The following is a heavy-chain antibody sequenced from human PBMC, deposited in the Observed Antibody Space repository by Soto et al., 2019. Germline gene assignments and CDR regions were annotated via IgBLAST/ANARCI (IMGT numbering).Heavy chain of an antibody. CDR2: INPNSGGT. J-gene: IGHJ4*02. D-gene: IGHD5-18*01. CDR3: ARDSIYNSSGTYFDY. CDR1: GYTFTAYY. V-gene: IGHV1-2*04. Sequence: ASVKVSCKASGYTFTAYYMHWVRQAPGQGLEWMGWINPNSGGTNYAQKFQGWVTMTRDTSISTAYMELSRLTSDDTAVYYCARDSIYNSSGTYFDYWGQGALVTVS.